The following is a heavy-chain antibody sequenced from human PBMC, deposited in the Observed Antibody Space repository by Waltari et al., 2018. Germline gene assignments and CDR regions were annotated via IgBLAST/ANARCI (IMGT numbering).Heavy chain of an antibody. CDR1: GGTFSSYA. V-gene: IGHV1-69*05. CDR2: IIPIFGTA. CDR3: ARESRDSSGWYVGYYYYGMDV. J-gene: IGHJ6*02. Sequence: QVQLVQSGAEVKKPGSSVKVSCKASGGTFSSYAISWVRQAPGQGLEWMGGIIPIFGTANYAQKFQGRVTITTDESTSTAYMELSSLRSEDTAVYYCARESRDSSGWYVGYYYYGMDVWGQGTTVTVSS. D-gene: IGHD6-19*01.